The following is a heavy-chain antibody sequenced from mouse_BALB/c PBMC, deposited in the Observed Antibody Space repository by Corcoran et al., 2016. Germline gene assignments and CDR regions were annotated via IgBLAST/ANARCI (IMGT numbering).Heavy chain of an antibody. CDR3: ARYYGSSYWFAY. D-gene: IGHD1-1*01. CDR1: GDTFGSYW. Sequence: QVQLQQSGAEQMKPGASVKISCRATGDTFGSYWIEWVKQRPGHGLEWSGEIVPGSGSTNYNEKFKGKATFTADTSSNTAYMQLSSLTSEDSAGYYCARYYGSSYWFAYWGQATLVTVSA. CDR2: IVPGSGST. V-gene: IGHV1-9*01. J-gene: IGHJ3*01.